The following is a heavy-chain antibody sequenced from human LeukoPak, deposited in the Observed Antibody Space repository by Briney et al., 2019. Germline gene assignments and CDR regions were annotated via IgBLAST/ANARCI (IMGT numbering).Heavy chain of an antibody. D-gene: IGHD5-12*01. CDR2: IHYSGST. J-gene: IGHJ6*03. V-gene: IGHV4-59*01. CDR1: GGSISSYY. CDR3: ARTTEGYAGGPGYSYYYYMDV. Sequence: SETLSLTCTVSGGSISSYYWSWIRQPPGKGLEWIGYIHYSGSTHYNPFLKSRVTISVDTSKNQVSLKLRSVTAADTAVYYCARTTEGYAGGPGYSYYYYMDVWGKGTTVTISS.